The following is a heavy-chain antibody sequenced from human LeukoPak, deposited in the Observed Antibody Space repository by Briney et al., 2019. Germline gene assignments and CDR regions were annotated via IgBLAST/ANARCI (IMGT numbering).Heavy chain of an antibody. J-gene: IGHJ4*02. CDR3: AKNFSMMVF. D-gene: IGHD3-22*01. V-gene: IGHV3-23*01. CDR2: IRGYDGYT. Sequence: GGSLRLSCAGSGFTFSTYWMHWVRQAPGKGLEWVSGIRGYDGYTDYADSVRGRFTISRDNSRDTLFLEMNNLRIEDTAIYYCAKNFSMMVFWGPGTQVTVSS. CDR1: GFTFSTYW.